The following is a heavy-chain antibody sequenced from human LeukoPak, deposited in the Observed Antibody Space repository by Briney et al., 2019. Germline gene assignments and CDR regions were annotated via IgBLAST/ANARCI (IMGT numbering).Heavy chain of an antibody. CDR2: ITGSGGDT. CDR1: GFTFSSYS. CDR3: AKDGVGSSGPFSY. J-gene: IGHJ4*02. Sequence: PGGSLRLSCAASGFTFSSYSMNWVRQAPGKGLEWVTAITGSGGDTYYADSVKGRFTISGDNSKNTLYLQMNSLRAEDTALYYCAKDGVGSSGPFSYWGQGTLVTVSS. D-gene: IGHD6-19*01. V-gene: IGHV3-23*01.